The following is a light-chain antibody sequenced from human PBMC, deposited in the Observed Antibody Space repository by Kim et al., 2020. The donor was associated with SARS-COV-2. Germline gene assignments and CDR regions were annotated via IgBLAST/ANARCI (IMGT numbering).Light chain of an antibody. CDR2: SVS. V-gene: IGKV3-20*01. Sequence: CPGESATPSGRASQSVSSNYLAWYQQKPGQSPRLLIYSVSTRATGIPDRFSGSGSGTDFTLTISGLEPEDFAVYYCQHYGSSSRTFGHGTKVDIK. CDR3: QHYGSSSRT. J-gene: IGKJ1*01. CDR1: QSVSSNY.